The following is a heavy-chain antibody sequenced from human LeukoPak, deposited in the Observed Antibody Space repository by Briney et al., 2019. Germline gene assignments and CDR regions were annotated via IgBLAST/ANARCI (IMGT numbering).Heavy chain of an antibody. V-gene: IGHV3-11*06. CDR3: ARDQRGYSGYDWWDY. CDR2: ISSDSSYT. D-gene: IGHD5-12*01. CDR1: GFTFSSYA. J-gene: IGHJ4*02. Sequence: GGSLRLSCAASGFTFSSYAMSRIRQAPGKGLEWVSYISSDSSYTNYADSVKGRFTISRDNAKNSLYLQMNSLRAEDTAVYYCARDQRGYSGYDWWDYWGQGALVTVSS.